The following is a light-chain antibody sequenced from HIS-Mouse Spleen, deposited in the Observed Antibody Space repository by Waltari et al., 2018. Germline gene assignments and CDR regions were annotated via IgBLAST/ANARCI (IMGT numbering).Light chain of an antibody. CDR1: SGHSSYA. J-gene: IGLJ2*01. Sequence: QLVLTQSPSASASLGASVKLTCTLSSGHSSYATPWHQQQPEKGPRYLMKLNSDGSHSKGDGIPDRFSGSSSGAERYLTISSLQSEDEADYYCQTWGTGIHVVFGGGTKLTVL. CDR3: QTWGTGIHVV. CDR2: LNSDGSH. V-gene: IGLV4-69*01.